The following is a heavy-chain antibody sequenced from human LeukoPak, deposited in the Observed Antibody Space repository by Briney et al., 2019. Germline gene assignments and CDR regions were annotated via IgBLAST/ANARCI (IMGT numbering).Heavy chain of an antibody. CDR2: ISGSSGST. CDR1: GFTFSSYA. Sequence: GGSLRLSCAASGFTFSSYAMSWVRQAPGKGLEWVSAISGSSGSTYYADSVKGRITISRDNSRNTLYLFMNSLRAEDTAVYYCAKGTNPTDYWGQGTLVTVSS. D-gene: IGHD1-14*01. V-gene: IGHV3-23*01. J-gene: IGHJ4*02. CDR3: AKGTNPTDY.